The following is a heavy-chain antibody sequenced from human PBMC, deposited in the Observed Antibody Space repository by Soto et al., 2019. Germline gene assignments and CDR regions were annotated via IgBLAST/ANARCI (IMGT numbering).Heavy chain of an antibody. V-gene: IGHV4-39*01. Sequence: PSETLSLTCTVSGGSISSSSYYWGWIRQPPGKGLEWIGSIYYSGSTYYNPSLKSRVTISVDTSKNQFSLKLSSVTAADTAVYYCASILEWLLFDYHYYRLDVWGQGTTVTVSS. J-gene: IGHJ6*02. CDR3: ASILEWLLFDYHYYRLDV. CDR2: IYYSGST. D-gene: IGHD3-3*01. CDR1: GGSISSSSYY.